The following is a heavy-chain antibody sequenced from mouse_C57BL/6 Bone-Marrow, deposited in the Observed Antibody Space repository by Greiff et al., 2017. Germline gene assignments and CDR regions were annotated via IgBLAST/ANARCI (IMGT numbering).Heavy chain of an antibody. D-gene: IGHD1-1*02. J-gene: IGHJ2*01. CDR2: IDPSDSYT. V-gene: IGHV1-50*01. Sequence: VQLQQPGAELVKPGASVKLSCKASGYTFTSYWMQWVKQRPGQGLEWIGEIDPSDSYTNSNQKFKGKATLTVDTSSSTAYMQLSSLTSEDSAVYYCARYGPILLDYWGQGTTLTVSS. CDR3: ARYGPILLDY. CDR1: GYTFTSYW.